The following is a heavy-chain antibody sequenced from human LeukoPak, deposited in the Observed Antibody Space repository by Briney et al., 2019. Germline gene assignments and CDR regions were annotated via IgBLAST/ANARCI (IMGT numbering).Heavy chain of an antibody. Sequence: SDTLSLTCTVSGGSISTYYWSWIRQPPGKGLEWIGYIYYSGSTNYNPSLKSRVSISVDTSKHQFSLKLSSVTAADTAVYYCASLSSWYDYWGQGTLVTVSS. J-gene: IGHJ4*02. D-gene: IGHD6-13*01. CDR2: IYYSGST. V-gene: IGHV4-59*07. CDR3: ASLSSWYDY. CDR1: GGSISTYY.